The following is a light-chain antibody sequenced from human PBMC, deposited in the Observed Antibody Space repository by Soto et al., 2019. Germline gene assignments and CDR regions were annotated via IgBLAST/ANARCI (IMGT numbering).Light chain of an antibody. V-gene: IGKV3-20*01. CDR1: QSISSN. CDR2: GAS. Sequence: EIVMTQSPATLSVSPGERATLSCRASQSISSNLAWYQQKPGQGPRLLIYGASSRATGIPDRFSGSGSGTDFTLTISRLEPEDFAVYYCQQYGNSGVTFGPGTKVDIK. CDR3: QQYGNSGVT. J-gene: IGKJ3*01.